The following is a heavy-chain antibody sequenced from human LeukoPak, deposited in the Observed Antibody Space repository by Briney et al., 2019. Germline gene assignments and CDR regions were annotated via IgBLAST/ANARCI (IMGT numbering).Heavy chain of an antibody. CDR1: GFTFSNSW. J-gene: IGHJ4*02. Sequence: GGSLRLSCAASGFTFSNSWLHWVRQAPGKGLVWVSRINERGSSTSYADSVNGRFTISRDNAKNTLYLQMNNLRADDTAVYYCAGGRLVATSKAVAIDYWGQGTLVTVSS. CDR3: AGGRLVATSKAVAIDY. CDR2: INERGSST. D-gene: IGHD5-12*01. V-gene: IGHV3-74*01.